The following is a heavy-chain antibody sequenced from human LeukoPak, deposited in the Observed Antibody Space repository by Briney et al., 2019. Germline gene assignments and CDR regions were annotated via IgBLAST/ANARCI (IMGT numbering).Heavy chain of an antibody. J-gene: IGHJ3*02. CDR1: GGSISSGGYY. Sequence: PSQTLSLTCTVSGGSISSGGYYWSWIRQPPGKGLEWIGYIYHSGSTYYNPSLKSRVTISVDRSKNQFSLKLSSVTAADTAVYYCARDKYDDVVVHTAGAFDIWGQGTMVTVSS. V-gene: IGHV4-30-2*01. CDR2: IYHSGST. D-gene: IGHD2-2*01. CDR3: ARDKYDDVVVHTAGAFDI.